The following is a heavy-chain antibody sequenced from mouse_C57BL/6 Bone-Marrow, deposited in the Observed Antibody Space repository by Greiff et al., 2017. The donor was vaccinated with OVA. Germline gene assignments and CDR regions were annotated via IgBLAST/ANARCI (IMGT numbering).Heavy chain of an antibody. CDR1: GFTFSSYG. Sequence: EVMLVESGGDLVKPGGSLKLSCAASGFTFSSYGMSWVRQTPDKRLEWVATISSGGSYTYYPDSVKGRFTISRDNAKNTLYLQMSRLKSEDTAMYYCARQTYGSSYGYWGQGTTLTVSS. CDR2: ISSGGSYT. J-gene: IGHJ2*01. D-gene: IGHD1-1*01. CDR3: ARQTYGSSYGY. V-gene: IGHV5-6*01.